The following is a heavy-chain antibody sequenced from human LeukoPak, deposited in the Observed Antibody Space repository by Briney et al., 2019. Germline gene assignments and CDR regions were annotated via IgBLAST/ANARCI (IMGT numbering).Heavy chain of an antibody. CDR1: GGSFSGYY. D-gene: IGHD5-18*01. CDR3: ASSASGYSYGYGGFDY. J-gene: IGHJ4*02. Sequence: SETLSLTCAVYGGSFSGYYWSWIRQHPGKGLEWIGYIYYSGSTYYNPSLKSRVTISVDTSKNQFSLKLSSVTAADTAVYYCASSASGYSYGYGGFDYWGQGTLVTASS. CDR2: IYYSGST. V-gene: IGHV4-31*11.